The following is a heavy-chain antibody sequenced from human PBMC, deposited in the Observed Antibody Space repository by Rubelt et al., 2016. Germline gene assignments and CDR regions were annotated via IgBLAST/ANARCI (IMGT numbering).Heavy chain of an antibody. V-gene: IGHV4-34*01. J-gene: IGHJ2*01. CDR1: GGSFSGYY. D-gene: IGHD1-26*01. CDR2: INHSGST. Sequence: QVQLQQWGAGLLKPSETLSLTCAVYGGSFSGYYWSWIRQPPGKGLEWIGEINHSGSTNYNPSLKSRVTISVDTAKNQFSWKLSSVTAADTAVYYCARRRRYSGSSYWYFDLWGRGTLVTVSS. CDR3: ARRRRYSGSSYWYFDL.